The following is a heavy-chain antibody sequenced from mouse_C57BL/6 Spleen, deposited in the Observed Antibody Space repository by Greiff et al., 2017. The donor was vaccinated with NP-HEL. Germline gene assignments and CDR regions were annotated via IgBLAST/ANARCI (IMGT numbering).Heavy chain of an antibody. CDR2: IFPGSGST. CDR3: ARSSHYYGSSYNWYFDV. J-gene: IGHJ1*03. CDR1: GYTFTDYY. Sequence: QVQLQQSGPELVKPGASVKISCKASGYTFTDYYINWVKQRPGQGLEWIGWIFPGSGSTYYNEKFKGKATLTVDKSSSTAYMLLSSLTSEDSAVYFCARSSHYYGSSYNWYFDVWGTGTTVTVSS. D-gene: IGHD1-1*01. V-gene: IGHV1-75*01.